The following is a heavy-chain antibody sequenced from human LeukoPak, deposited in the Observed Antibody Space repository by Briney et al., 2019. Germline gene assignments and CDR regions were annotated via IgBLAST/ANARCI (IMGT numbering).Heavy chain of an antibody. J-gene: IGHJ4*02. CDR2: ISSSGSTI. Sequence: GGSLRLSCAASGFTFSDYYMSWIRQAPGKGLEWVSYISSSGSTIYYADSVKGRFTISRDNAKNSLYLQMNSLRAEDTAVYYCAKDPSPYFDLLRWGQGTLVTVSS. CDR1: GFTFSDYY. CDR3: AKDPSPYFDLLR. V-gene: IGHV3-11*01. D-gene: IGHD3-9*01.